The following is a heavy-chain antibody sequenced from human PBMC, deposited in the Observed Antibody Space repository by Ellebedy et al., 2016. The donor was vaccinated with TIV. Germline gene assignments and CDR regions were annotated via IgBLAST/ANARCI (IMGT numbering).Heavy chain of an antibody. Sequence: MPSETLSLTCTVSGGSITSYYWSRIRQPPGKGLEWIGCIYYSGTTNYNPSLKSRLTISVDTSKKQFSLKLSSVTAADTAVYYCVRSYSRSSYIWFDTWGQGTLVTVSS. CDR2: IYYSGTT. V-gene: IGHV4-59*01. D-gene: IGHD6-6*01. CDR3: VRSYSRSSYIWFDT. J-gene: IGHJ5*02. CDR1: GGSITSYY.